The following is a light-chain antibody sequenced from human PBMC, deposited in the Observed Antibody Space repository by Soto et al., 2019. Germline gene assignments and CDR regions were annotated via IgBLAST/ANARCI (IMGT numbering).Light chain of an antibody. V-gene: IGKV1-5*03. J-gene: IGKJ1*01. CDR3: QHYNSNTWT. Sequence: DIQMPQSPSTMSASVGDSLTITCRASQSISFYLAWYQQKPGTAPKLLIYKASSLATGVPSRFSGSGSGTEFTLTISSLQPDDFATFYCQHYNSNTWTFGQGTKVDIK. CDR2: KAS. CDR1: QSISFY.